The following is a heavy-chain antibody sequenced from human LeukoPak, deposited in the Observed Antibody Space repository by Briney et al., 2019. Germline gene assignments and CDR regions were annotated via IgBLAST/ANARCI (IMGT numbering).Heavy chain of an antibody. J-gene: IGHJ5*02. CDR1: GYTFTSYG. CDR3: ARDRGIDYDFWSGYYQSWFDP. D-gene: IGHD3-3*01. CDR2: ISAYNGNT. Sequence: GASVKVSCKASGYTFTSYGISWVRQAPGQGLEWMGWISAYNGNTNYAQKLQGRVTMTTDTSTSTAYMELRSLRSDDTAVYYCARDRGIDYDFWSGYYQSWFDPWGQGTLVTVSS. V-gene: IGHV1-18*01.